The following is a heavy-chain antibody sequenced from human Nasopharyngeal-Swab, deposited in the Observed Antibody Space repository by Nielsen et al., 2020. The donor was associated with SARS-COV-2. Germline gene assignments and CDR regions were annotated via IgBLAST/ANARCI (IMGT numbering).Heavy chain of an antibody. CDR3: ARDTMIVGATTDAFDI. D-gene: IGHD1-26*01. J-gene: IGHJ3*02. Sequence: GGSLRLSCAASGFTFSSYSMNWVRQAPGKGLEWVSSISSSSSYIYYADSVKGRFTISRDNAKNSLYLQMNSLRAEDTAVYYCARDTMIVGATTDAFDIWGQGTMVTVSS. V-gene: IGHV3-21*04. CDR2: ISSSSSYI. CDR1: GFTFSSYS.